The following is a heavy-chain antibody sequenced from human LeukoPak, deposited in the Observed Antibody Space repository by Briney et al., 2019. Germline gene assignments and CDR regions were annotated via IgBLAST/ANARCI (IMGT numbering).Heavy chain of an antibody. CDR2: INSDGKTT. V-gene: IGHV3-74*01. Sequence: GSLRLSCAASGFTFSSYWMYWVHQAPGKGLVWVSRINSDGKTTNYADSVKGRFTISRDNAKNTLYLQMNSLRAEDTAVYYCTRDITLTRGGRSDYWGQGTLVTVSA. D-gene: IGHD3-10*01. CDR3: TRDITLTRGGRSDY. CDR1: GFTFSSYW. J-gene: IGHJ4*02.